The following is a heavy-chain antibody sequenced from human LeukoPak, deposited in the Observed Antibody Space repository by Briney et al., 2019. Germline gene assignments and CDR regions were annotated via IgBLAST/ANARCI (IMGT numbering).Heavy chain of an antibody. CDR2: ISCNGGST. V-gene: IGHV3-64D*06. D-gene: IGHD2-2*01. J-gene: IGHJ4*02. CDR1: GVTFSSYA. Sequence: RGSLRLSCSASGVTFSSYAMHGVREAPGRGVEYVSAISCNGGSTYYADSVKGRFTISRDNSKNTLYLQMSSLRAEDTAVYYCVKSQGFRRFHSTNFDYWGQGTLVTVSS. CDR3: VKSQGFRRFHSTNFDY.